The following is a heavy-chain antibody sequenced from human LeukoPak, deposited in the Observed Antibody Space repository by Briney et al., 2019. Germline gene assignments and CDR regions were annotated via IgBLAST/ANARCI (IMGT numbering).Heavy chain of an antibody. CDR2: IRYDGSDK. CDR3: AKDGNNYHSSGFYYFMPESDY. J-gene: IGHJ4*02. V-gene: IGHV3-30*02. CDR1: EFTFSSYG. D-gene: IGHD3-22*01. Sequence: GGSLRLSCVASEFTFSSYGMHWVRQAPGKGLEWVASIRYDGSDKYYADSVKGRFAISRDNSKNTVYLQMNSLRAEDTAVYYCAKDGNNYHSSGFYYFMPESDYWGQGTRVTVSS.